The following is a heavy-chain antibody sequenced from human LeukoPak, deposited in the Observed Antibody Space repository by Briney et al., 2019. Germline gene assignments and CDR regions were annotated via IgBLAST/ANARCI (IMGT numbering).Heavy chain of an antibody. Sequence: SVKVSCKASGGTFSSYAISWMRQAPGQGLEWMGGIIPIFGTANYAQKFQGRVTITADESTSTAYMELSSLRSEDTAVYYCARVKDIVVVVAATTSHYFDYWGQGTLVTVPS. CDR1: GGTFSSYA. J-gene: IGHJ4*02. V-gene: IGHV1-69*13. D-gene: IGHD2-15*01. CDR3: ARVKDIVVVVAATTSHYFDY. CDR2: IIPIFGTA.